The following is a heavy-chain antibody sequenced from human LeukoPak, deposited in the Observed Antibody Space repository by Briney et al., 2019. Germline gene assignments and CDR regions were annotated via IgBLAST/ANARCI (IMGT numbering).Heavy chain of an antibody. Sequence: GESLKFSWKGSGYSFTSYWISGVGQMPGKGLEWMGRIDPSDSYTNYSPPFQGHVTIPADKSISTTYLQWSRLNASDTAMYYCERQHCSSTSCYRGGWFDPWGQGTLVTVSS. J-gene: IGHJ5*02. D-gene: IGHD2-2*02. V-gene: IGHV5-10-1*01. CDR1: GYSFTSYW. CDR3: ERQHCSSTSCYRGGWFDP. CDR2: IDPSDSYT.